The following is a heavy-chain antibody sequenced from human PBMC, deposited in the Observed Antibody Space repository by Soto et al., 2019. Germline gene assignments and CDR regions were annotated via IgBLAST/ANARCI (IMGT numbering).Heavy chain of an antibody. D-gene: IGHD3-22*01. CDR2: IHYSGRT. J-gene: IGHJ5*02. CDR1: GGSITSGAYY. V-gene: IGHV4-31*11. CDR3: ARYYFDSSGYSNSFDP. Sequence: SETLSLTCAVSGGSITSGAYYWTWIRQHPGKGLEWIAYIHYSGRTYYNPSLKSRVTISVDTSSNQFSLKLSSVTAADTAVYYCARYYFDSSGYSNSFDPWGQGTLVTVSS.